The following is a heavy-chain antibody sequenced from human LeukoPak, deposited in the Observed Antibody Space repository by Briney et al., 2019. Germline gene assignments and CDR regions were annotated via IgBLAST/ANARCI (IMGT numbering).Heavy chain of an antibody. Sequence: GGSLRLSCAASGFTFSNYAMSWVRQAPGKGLEWVSSISGTAGNTYYADSVKGRFTISRDNSKNTLYPQINSLRAEDTAVYYCARGGLRHNWFDPWGQGTLVTVSS. J-gene: IGHJ5*02. CDR1: GFTFSNYA. CDR3: ARGGLRHNWFDP. D-gene: IGHD3-10*01. V-gene: IGHV3-23*01. CDR2: ISGTAGNT.